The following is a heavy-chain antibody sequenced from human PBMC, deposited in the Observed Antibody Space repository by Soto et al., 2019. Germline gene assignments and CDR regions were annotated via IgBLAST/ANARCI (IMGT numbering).Heavy chain of an antibody. CDR1: GGSISSYY. CDR3: ARGGDYYDSSGYHE. V-gene: IGHV4-59*01. D-gene: IGHD3-22*01. CDR2: IYYSGST. Sequence: SETLSLTCTVSGGSISSYYWSWIRQPPGKGLEWIGYIYYSGSTNYNPSLKSRVTISVDTSKNQFSLKLSSVTAADTAVYYCARGGDYYDSSGYHEWGQGTLVTAPQ. J-gene: IGHJ4*02.